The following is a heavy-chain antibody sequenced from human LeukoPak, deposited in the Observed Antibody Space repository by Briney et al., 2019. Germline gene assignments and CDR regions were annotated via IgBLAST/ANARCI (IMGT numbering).Heavy chain of an antibody. V-gene: IGHV4-30-4*08. CDR3: ARWGREYYDILTRSYYFDY. D-gene: IGHD3-9*01. CDR2: IYYSGST. Sequence: SQTLSLTCTVSGGSISSGDYYWSWIRQPPGKGLEWIGYIYYSGSTYYNPSLKSRVTISVDMSKNHFSLKLSPVTAADTAVYYCARWGREYYDILTRSYYFDYWGQGTLVTVSS. J-gene: IGHJ4*02. CDR1: GGSISSGDYY.